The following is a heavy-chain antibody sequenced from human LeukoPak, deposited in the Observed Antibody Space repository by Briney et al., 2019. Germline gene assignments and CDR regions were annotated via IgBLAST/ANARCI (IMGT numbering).Heavy chain of an antibody. CDR3: AKYYYDSSGYSAEYFQH. CDR2: TSSSNSYI. V-gene: IGHV3-21*01. D-gene: IGHD3-22*01. J-gene: IGHJ1*01. CDR1: GFTFSSYT. Sequence: PGGSLRLSCAASGFTFSSYTMNWVRQAPGKGLEWVSSTSSSNSYIYYADSVKGRFTISRDNAKNSLYLQMNSLRAEDTAVYYCAKYYYDSSGYSAEYFQHWGQGTLVTVSS.